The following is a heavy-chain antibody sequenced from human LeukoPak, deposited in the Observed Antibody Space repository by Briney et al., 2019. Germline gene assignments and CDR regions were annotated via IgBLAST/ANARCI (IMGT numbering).Heavy chain of an antibody. Sequence: GGSLRLSCAASGFTFSNAWMSWVRQAPGKGLEWVGRIKSKTDGGTTDYAAPVKGRFTISRDDSKNTLYLQMNSPKTEDTAVYYCTTLSGSYSPDYWGQGTLVTVSS. CDR3: TTLSGSYSPDY. CDR1: GFTFSNAW. J-gene: IGHJ4*02. D-gene: IGHD1-26*01. CDR2: IKSKTDGGTT. V-gene: IGHV3-15*01.